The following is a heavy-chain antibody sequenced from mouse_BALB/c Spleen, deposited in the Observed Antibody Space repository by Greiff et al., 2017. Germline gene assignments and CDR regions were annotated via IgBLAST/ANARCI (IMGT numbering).Heavy chain of an antibody. V-gene: IGHV5-6-3*01. D-gene: IGHD2-3*01. J-gene: IGHJ2*01. CDR1: GFTFSSYG. CDR3: AREEDDGYYVGFDY. Sequence: EVKLMESGGGLVQPGGSLKLSCAASGFTFSSYGMSWVRQTPDKRLELVATINSNGGSTYYPDSVKGRFTISRDNAKNTLYLQMSSLKSEDTAMYYCAREEDDGYYVGFDYWGQGTTLTVSS. CDR2: INSNGGST.